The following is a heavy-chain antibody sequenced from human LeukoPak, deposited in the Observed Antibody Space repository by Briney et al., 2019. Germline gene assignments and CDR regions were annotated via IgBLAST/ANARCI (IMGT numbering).Heavy chain of an antibody. CDR2: MFYRGST. D-gene: IGHD1-26*01. CDR3: ARQGGWGGAASLIEF. J-gene: IGHJ4*02. Sequence: SETLSLTCSVSGVSISTSTNYWAWIRQPSGKGLEWIGSMFYRGSTYYNPSLRSRVTISVDTSKNQFSLKLSSVTASDTAIFYCARQGGWGGAASLIEFWGQGTLVTVSS. V-gene: IGHV4-39*01. CDR1: GVSISTSTNY.